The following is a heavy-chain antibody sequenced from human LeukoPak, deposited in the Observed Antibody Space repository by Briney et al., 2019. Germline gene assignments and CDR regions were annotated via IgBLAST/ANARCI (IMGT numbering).Heavy chain of an antibody. CDR2: ISAYNGNT. J-gene: IGHJ4*02. CDR1: GYTFTNYA. Sequence: ASVKVSCKASGYTFTNYAISWVRQAPGQGLEWVGWISAYNGNTNYAQKLQGRVTMTRNTSISTAYMELSSLRSEDTAVYYCARGRGASRRGYFDYWGQGTLVTVSS. V-gene: IGHV1-18*01. CDR3: ARGRGASRRGYFDY.